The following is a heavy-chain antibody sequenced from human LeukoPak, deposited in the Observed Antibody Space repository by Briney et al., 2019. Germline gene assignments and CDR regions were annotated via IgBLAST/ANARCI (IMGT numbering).Heavy chain of an antibody. Sequence: GGSLRLSCAVSGFTVRSNYMNWVRQAPGKGLEWVSVIYSDGTTYYADSVKGRFTISRDNAKNSLYLQMDSLRAEDTAVYYCARDGITMRILEYWGQGTLVTVSS. CDR3: ARDGITMRILEY. J-gene: IGHJ4*02. D-gene: IGHD3-10*01. CDR1: GFTVRSNY. V-gene: IGHV3-66*01. CDR2: IYSDGTT.